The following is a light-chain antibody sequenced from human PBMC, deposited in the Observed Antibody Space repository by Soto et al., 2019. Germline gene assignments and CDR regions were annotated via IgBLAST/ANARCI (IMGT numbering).Light chain of an antibody. V-gene: IGLV2-14*01. Sequence: QSVLTQSASVSGSPGQSITISCTGTSSDVGGYNYVSWYQQHPGKAPKLIIYDVSNRHSGVSTRFSSSKSGNTASLTISGLQAEDKADYSCSSYTSTNSWVFGGGTKVTVL. J-gene: IGLJ3*02. CDR2: DVS. CDR3: SSYTSTNSWV. CDR1: SSDVGGYNY.